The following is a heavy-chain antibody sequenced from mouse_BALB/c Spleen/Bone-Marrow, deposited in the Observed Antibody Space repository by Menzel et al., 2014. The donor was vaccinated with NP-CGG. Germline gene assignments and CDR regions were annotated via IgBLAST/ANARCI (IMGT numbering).Heavy chain of an antibody. J-gene: IGHJ2*01. CDR3: TVSLTLYYFDY. CDR2: ICPGNSNT. D-gene: IGHD5-1*01. CDR1: GYSFTSYW. Sequence: EVQGVESGTVLARPGASVKMSCKASGYSFTSYWMHWVKQRPGQGLEWIGAICPGNSNTNYNQKFKGKAKLTAVTSASTAYMEFSSLTNEDSAVYYCTVSLTLYYFDYWGQGTTLTVSS. V-gene: IGHV1-5*01.